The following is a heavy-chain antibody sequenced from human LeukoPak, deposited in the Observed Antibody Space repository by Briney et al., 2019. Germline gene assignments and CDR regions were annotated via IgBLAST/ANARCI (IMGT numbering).Heavy chain of an antibody. CDR2: IYYNGRT. Sequence: SETLSLTCTVSGVSIISYYWSWLRQPPGKGLEWVGYIYYNGRTTYHPSLTRRVTISVDTSNNQFSLNLSSVSAADTAVYCCARLGGTPAINDAFDIWGQGTMVNVSS. V-gene: IGHV4-59*08. D-gene: IGHD1/OR15-1a*01. CDR1: GVSIISYY. CDR3: ARLGGTPAINDAFDI. J-gene: IGHJ3*02.